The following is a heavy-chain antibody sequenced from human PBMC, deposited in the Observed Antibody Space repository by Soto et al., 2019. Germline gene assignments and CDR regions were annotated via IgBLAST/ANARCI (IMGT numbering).Heavy chain of an antibody. Sequence: PSETLSLTCTVSGGSISSYYWSWIRQPPGKGLEWIGYIYYSGSTNYNPSLKSRVTISVDTSKNQFSLKLSSVTAADTAVYYCARGGYYYDSSGYWSPYYYYGMDVWGQGTTVTVSS. CDR1: GGSISSYY. CDR2: IYYSGST. CDR3: ARGGYYYDSSGYWSPYYYYGMDV. J-gene: IGHJ6*02. V-gene: IGHV4-59*01. D-gene: IGHD3-22*01.